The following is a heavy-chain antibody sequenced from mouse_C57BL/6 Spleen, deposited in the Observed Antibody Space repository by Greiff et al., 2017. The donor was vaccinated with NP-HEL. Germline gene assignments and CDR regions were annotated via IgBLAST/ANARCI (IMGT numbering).Heavy chain of an antibody. CDR1: GFTFSSYA. V-gene: IGHV5-4*01. CDR2: ISDGGSYT. CDR3: AREGLTTVDAMDY. Sequence: EVQRVESGGGLVKPGGSLKLSCAASGFTFSSYAMSWVRQTPEKRLEWVATISDGGSYTYYPDNVKGRFTISRDNAKNNLYLQMSHLKSEDTAMYYCAREGLTTVDAMDYWGQGTSVTVSS. J-gene: IGHJ4*01. D-gene: IGHD1-1*01.